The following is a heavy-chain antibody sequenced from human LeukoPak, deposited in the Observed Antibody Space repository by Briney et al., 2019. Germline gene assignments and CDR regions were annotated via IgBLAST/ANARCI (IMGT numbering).Heavy chain of an antibody. J-gene: IGHJ4*02. D-gene: IGHD3-10*01. Sequence: PGGSLRLSCAASGFSFTSYAMSWVRQAPGKGLEWVSLINWNGDTTFYGGSVKGRFSISRDNTMNSLYLQMNSLTSEDTAIYYCARGYYGDLDYWGLGTLVTVSS. V-gene: IGHV3-43*01. CDR2: INWNGDTT. CDR3: ARGYYGDLDY. CDR1: GFSFTSYA.